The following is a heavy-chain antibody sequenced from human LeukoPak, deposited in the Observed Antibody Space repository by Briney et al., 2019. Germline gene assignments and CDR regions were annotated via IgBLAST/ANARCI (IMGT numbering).Heavy chain of an antibody. CDR1: GYTFTGYY. J-gene: IGHJ4*02. CDR3: ASGAPIVATTQVLTD. D-gene: IGHD5-12*01. V-gene: IGHV1-2*02. CDR2: INPNSGGT. Sequence: GASVKVSCKASGYTFTGYYMHWVRQAPGQGLGWMGWINPNSGGTNYAQKFQGRVTMTRDTSISTAYMELSRLRSDDTAVYYCASGAPIVATTQVLTDWGQGTLVTVSS.